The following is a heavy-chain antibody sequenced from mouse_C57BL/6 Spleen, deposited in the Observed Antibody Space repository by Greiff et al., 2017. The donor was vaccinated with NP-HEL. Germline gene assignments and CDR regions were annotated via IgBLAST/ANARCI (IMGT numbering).Heavy chain of an antibody. J-gene: IGHJ3*01. CDR3: ARDDYDGFAY. Sequence: EVMLVESEGGLVQPGSSMKLSCTASGFTFSDYYMAWVRQVPEKGLEWVANINYDGSSTYYLDSLKSRFNISRDNAKNILYLQMSSLKSEDTATYYCARDDYDGFAYWGQGTLVTVSA. CDR2: INYDGSST. D-gene: IGHD2-4*01. CDR1: GFTFSDYY. V-gene: IGHV5-16*01.